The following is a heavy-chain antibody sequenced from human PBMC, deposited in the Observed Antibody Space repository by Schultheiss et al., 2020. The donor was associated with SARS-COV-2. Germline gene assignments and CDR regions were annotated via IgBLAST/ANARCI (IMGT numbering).Heavy chain of an antibody. V-gene: IGHV4-4*08. D-gene: IGHD3-16*01. CDR2: VYHTGST. Sequence: SETLSLTCTVSGGSITESYWSWIRQSPGKRLEWIGYVYHTGSTYDNPSLRGRVAISADTSKNQFSLRLSSVTAADTAVYYCARVHGGYYYYYGMDVWGQGTTVTVSS. CDR3: ARVHGGYYYYYGMDV. J-gene: IGHJ6*02. CDR1: GGSITESY.